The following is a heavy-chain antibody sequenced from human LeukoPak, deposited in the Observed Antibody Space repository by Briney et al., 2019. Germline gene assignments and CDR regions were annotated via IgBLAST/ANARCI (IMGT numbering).Heavy chain of an antibody. V-gene: IGHV4-34*01. CDR1: GVSFSGYY. J-gene: IGHJ4*02. CDR2: INRSGST. Sequence: SETLSLTCAVYGVSFSGYYWSWIRQPPGKGLEWIGEINRSGSTNYNPSLKRRVTISVDTSKNQFFLKLSSVTAADTAVYYCARETPMRLVDYWGQGTLVTVSS. D-gene: IGHD6-19*01. CDR3: ARETPMRLVDY.